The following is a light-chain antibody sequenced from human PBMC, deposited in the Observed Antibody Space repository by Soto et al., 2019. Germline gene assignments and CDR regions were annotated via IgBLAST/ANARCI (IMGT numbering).Light chain of an antibody. J-gene: IGLJ3*02. CDR2: VGTGGIVG. CDR3: GADHGSGSNFVRV. Sequence: QSVLTQPPSASASLGASVTLTCTLSSGYSNYKVDWYQQRPGKGPRFVMRVGTGGIVGSKGDGIPDRFSVLGSGLNRYLTIKNFQEEDESDYHCGADHGSGSNFVRVFGGGTKVTVL. V-gene: IGLV9-49*01. CDR1: SGYSNYK.